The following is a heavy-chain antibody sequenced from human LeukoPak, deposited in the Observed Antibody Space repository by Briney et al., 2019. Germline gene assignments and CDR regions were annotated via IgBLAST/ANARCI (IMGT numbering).Heavy chain of an antibody. CDR3: ARGEYSSSWYP. Sequence: PSQTLSLTCTVSGGSISSGGYYWSWIRQHPGKGLEWIGYIYYSGSTYYNPSLKSRVTISVDTSKNQFSLKLSPVTAADTAVYYCARGEYSSSWYPWGQGTLVTVSS. D-gene: IGHD6-13*01. CDR1: GGSISSGGYY. J-gene: IGHJ5*02. V-gene: IGHV4-31*03. CDR2: IYYSGST.